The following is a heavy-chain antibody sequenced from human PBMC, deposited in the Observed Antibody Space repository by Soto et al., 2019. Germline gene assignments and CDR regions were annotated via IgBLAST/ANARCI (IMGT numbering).Heavy chain of an antibody. D-gene: IGHD4-17*01. CDR2: IYTSGST. CDR1: GGSISSYY. J-gene: IGHJ3*02. CDR3: ARAGTTVTTLWRAFDI. Sequence: KPSETLSLTCTVSGGSISSYYWSWIRQPAGKGLEWIGRIYTSGSTNYNPSLKSRVTMSVDTSKNQFSLKLSSVTAADTAVYYCARAGTTVTTLWRAFDIWGQGTMVTVSS. V-gene: IGHV4-4*07.